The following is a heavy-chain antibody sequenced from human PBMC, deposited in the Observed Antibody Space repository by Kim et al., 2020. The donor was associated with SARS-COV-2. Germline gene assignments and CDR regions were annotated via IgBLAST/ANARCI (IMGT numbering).Heavy chain of an antibody. J-gene: IGHJ3*01. Sequence: GGSLRLSCSVSGFIFGSYWMSWVRQAPGKGLEWVANINQDGSEKYYVDSVKGRFTISRDNAKNSLNLQMNSLRAEDMAVYYCASYRLWYTFDVLGQGTMVTVSS. CDR3: ASYRLWYTFDV. D-gene: IGHD1-20*01. CDR1: GFIFGSYW. CDR2: INQDGSEK. V-gene: IGHV3-7*01.